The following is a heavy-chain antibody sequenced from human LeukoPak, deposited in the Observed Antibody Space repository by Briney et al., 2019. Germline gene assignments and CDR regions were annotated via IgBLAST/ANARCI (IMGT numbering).Heavy chain of an antibody. CDR3: AKDRGFIAAAGSDDY. V-gene: IGHV3-23*01. CDR2: ISGSGGST. D-gene: IGHD6-13*01. CDR1: GFTFSSYA. Sequence: GGSLRLSCAASGFTFSSYAMSWVRQAPGKGLEWVSAISGSGGSTYYADSVKGRFTISRDNSKNTLYPQMNSLRAEDTAVYYCAKDRGFIAAAGSDDYWGQGTLVTVSS. J-gene: IGHJ4*02.